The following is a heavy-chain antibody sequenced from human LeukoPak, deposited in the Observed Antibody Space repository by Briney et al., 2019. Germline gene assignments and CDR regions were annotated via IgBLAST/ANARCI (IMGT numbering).Heavy chain of an antibody. J-gene: IGHJ3*01. CDR3: AKDMVREMATIKFGGGRYAFDF. D-gene: IGHD5-24*01. CDR1: GFTFSSYE. CDR2: ISSSGSTI. Sequence: GGSLRLSCAASGFTFSSYEMNWVRQAPGKGLEWVSYISSSGSTIYYADSVKGRFTISRDNSKSTLYLQMNSLRAEDTAVYYCAKDMVREMATIKFGGGRYAFDFWGQGTMVTVSS. V-gene: IGHV3-48*03.